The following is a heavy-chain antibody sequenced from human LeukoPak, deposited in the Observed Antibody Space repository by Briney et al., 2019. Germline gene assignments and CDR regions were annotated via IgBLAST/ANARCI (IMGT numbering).Heavy chain of an antibody. CDR2: MNPISGNT. J-gene: IGHJ5*02. Sequence: ASVKVSCKASGYTFTSYDINWVRQATGQGLEWMGWMNPISGNTGSAQKFQGRVSMTRNNPIGTAYMELSSLRSEDTAVYYCAREGATYNWFDPWGQGTLVTVSS. CDR1: GYTFTSYD. D-gene: IGHD1-26*01. CDR3: AREGATYNWFDP. V-gene: IGHV1-8*01.